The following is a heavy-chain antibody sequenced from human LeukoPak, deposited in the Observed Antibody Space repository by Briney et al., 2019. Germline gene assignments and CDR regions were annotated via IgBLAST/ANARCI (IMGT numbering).Heavy chain of an antibody. D-gene: IGHD4-17*01. V-gene: IGHV5-51*01. CDR2: IHSADSNT. CDR3: AGARHGDFRWDY. CDR1: GYSFTNYW. Sequence: GESLKISCKDSGYSFTNYWIGWVRQMPGKGLEWMGIIHSADSNTKYSPSFQGQVTISVDKSISTAFPQWSGLKASDTAMYYCAGARHGDFRWDYWGQGTLVTVSS. J-gene: IGHJ4*02.